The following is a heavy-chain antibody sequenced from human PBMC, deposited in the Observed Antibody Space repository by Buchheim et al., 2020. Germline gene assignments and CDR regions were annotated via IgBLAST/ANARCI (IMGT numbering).Heavy chain of an antibody. J-gene: IGHJ6*02. CDR2: INHSGST. Sequence: QVQLQQWGAGLLKPSETLSLTCAVYGGSFSGYYWSWIRQPPGKGLEWIGEINHSGSTNYNPSLKSRVTISVDTSKNQLSLKLSSVTAADTAVYYCARDDGYCTNGVCYDYGMDVWGQGTT. CDR1: GGSFSGYY. CDR3: ARDDGYCTNGVCYDYGMDV. V-gene: IGHV4-34*01. D-gene: IGHD2-8*01.